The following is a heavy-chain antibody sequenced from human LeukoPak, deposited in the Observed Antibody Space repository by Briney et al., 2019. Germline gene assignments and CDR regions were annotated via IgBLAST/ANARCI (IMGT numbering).Heavy chain of an antibody. Sequence: GGSPRLSCAASGFTFSSYSMNWVRQAPGEGLEWVAQIKQDGSDKYYVDSVKGRFTISRDNANNSLSLQMTSLRVEDTALYYCARIAAAVPDQWGQGTLVTVSS. CDR1: GFTFSSYS. V-gene: IGHV3-7*01. J-gene: IGHJ5*02. CDR2: IKQDGSDK. CDR3: ARIAAAVPDQ. D-gene: IGHD6-13*01.